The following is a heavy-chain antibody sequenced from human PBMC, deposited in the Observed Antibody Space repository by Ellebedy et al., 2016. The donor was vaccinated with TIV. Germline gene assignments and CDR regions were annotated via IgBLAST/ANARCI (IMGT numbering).Heavy chain of an antibody. V-gene: IGHV1-8*01. CDR3: ARGLQWFDP. Sequence: AASVKVSCKASGYTFTSYDIKWVRQAPGQGLEWMGWMNPNSDNRGYGQKFQGRVTMTTNTSISTAYMELGGLRSEDTAVYYCARGLQWFDPWGQGTLVTVSS. CDR1: GYTFTSYD. J-gene: IGHJ5*02. CDR2: MNPNSDNR.